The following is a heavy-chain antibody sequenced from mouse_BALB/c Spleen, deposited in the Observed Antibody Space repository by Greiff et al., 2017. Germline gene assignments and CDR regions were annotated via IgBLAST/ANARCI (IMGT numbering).Heavy chain of an antibody. CDR1: GFTFSSFG. CDR2: ISSGSSTI. J-gene: IGHJ4*01. V-gene: IGHV5-17*02. Sequence: EVKVEESGGGLVQPGGSRKLSCAASGFTFSSFGMHWVRQAPEKGLEWVAYISSGSSTIYYADTVKGRFTISRDNPKNTLFLQMTSLRSEDTAMYYCARRKEGAMDYWGQGTSVTVSS. CDR3: ARRKEGAMDY.